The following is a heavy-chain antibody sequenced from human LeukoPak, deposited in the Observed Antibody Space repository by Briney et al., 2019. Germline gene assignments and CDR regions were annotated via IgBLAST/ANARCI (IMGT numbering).Heavy chain of an antibody. J-gene: IGHJ4*02. CDR1: GGSILTTNW. D-gene: IGHD1-26*01. CDR2: VHLSEAS. Sequence: SETLSLTCAVSGGSILTTNWWSWVRQPPGQGLEWIGEVHLSEASNYNPSLKSRVNMSIDKSKNQLSLELTSVTAADTAIYYCTRESGAFSPFGFWGQGTLVTVSS. CDR3: TRESGAFSPFGF. V-gene: IGHV4-4*02.